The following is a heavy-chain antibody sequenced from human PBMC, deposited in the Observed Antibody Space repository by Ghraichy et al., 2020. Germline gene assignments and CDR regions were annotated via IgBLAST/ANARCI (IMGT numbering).Heavy chain of an antibody. CDR1: GFSFSDHY. J-gene: IGHJ4*02. CDR2: SRNNANSYTT. Sequence: GGSLRLSCAASGFSFSDHYMEWVRQAPGKGLEWVGRSRNNANSYTTEYAASVKGRFIISRDDSKNSLFLQMNSLKTEDTAVYYCVRSLRTRGDYVYYFDYWGQGTLVTVSS. V-gene: IGHV3-72*01. D-gene: IGHD2-21*02. CDR3: VRSLRTRGDYVYYFDY.